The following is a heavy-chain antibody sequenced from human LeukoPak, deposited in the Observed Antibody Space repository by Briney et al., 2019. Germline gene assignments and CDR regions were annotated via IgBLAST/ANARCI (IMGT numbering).Heavy chain of an antibody. CDR2: ISGSGGST. Sequence: GGSLRLSCAASGFTFSSYAMTWVRQAPGKGLEWVSTISGSGGSTYYADSVKGRFTISRDNSKSTLYLQMSSLRAEDTAVYYCARDLAYFGSGKQNYWGQGTLVTVSS. CDR1: GFTFSSYA. J-gene: IGHJ4*02. V-gene: IGHV3-23*01. D-gene: IGHD3-10*01. CDR3: ARDLAYFGSGKQNY.